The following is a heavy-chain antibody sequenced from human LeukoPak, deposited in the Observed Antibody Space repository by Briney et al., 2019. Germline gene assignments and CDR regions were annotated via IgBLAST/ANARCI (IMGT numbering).Heavy chain of an antibody. CDR3: ARDREEADLDY. Sequence: GGSLRLSCAASGFTFSSYGMHWVRQAPGKGLECVAVIWNDGSNKYYADSVKGRFTISRDNSRNTLYLQMNSLRAEDTAVYYCARDREEADLDYWGQGTLVTVSS. CDR2: IWNDGSNK. V-gene: IGHV3-33*01. CDR1: GFTFSSYG. D-gene: IGHD2-15*01. J-gene: IGHJ4*02.